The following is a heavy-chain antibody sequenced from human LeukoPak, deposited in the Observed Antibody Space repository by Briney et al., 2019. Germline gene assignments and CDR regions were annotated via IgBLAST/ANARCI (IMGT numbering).Heavy chain of an antibody. Sequence: SQTLSLTCTVSGGSISSGSYYWSWIRQPDGKGLEWIGRIYTSGSTNYNPSLKSRVTISLDTSKNQFSLKLSSVTAADTAVYYCARDFSTTWPFYYWGQGTLVTVSS. CDR2: IYTSGST. CDR3: ARDFSTTWPFYY. V-gene: IGHV4-61*02. J-gene: IGHJ4*02. D-gene: IGHD6-13*01. CDR1: GGSISSGSYY.